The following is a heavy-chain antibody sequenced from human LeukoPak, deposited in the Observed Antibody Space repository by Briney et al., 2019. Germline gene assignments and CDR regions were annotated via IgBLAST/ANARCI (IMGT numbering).Heavy chain of an antibody. CDR2: IYYSGST. V-gene: IGHV4-59*01. J-gene: IGHJ4*02. Sequence: PSETLSLTCTVSGASISSYYWSWIRQPPGRGLEWIGSIYYSGSTNYNPSLKSRVTMSIDTSKNQFSLNLTSVIAADTAVYYCAKDTTAASWGPGTLVTVSS. CDR1: GASISSYY. D-gene: IGHD1-1*01. CDR3: AKDTTAAS.